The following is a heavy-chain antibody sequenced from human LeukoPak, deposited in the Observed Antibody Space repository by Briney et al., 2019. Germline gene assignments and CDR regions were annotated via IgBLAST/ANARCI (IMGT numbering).Heavy chain of an antibody. CDR1: GGSISSYY. D-gene: IGHD2-15*01. CDR3: ARRGSEGGRCFDA. V-gene: IGHV4-34*01. CDR2: INHSGST. Sequence: SETLSLTCTVSGGSISSYYWSWIRQPPGKGLEWVGEINHSGSTTYNSSLKSRVIISVDTSRNQFSLNLNSVTAADTAVYYCARRGSEGGRCFDAWGQGILVTVSS. J-gene: IGHJ4*02.